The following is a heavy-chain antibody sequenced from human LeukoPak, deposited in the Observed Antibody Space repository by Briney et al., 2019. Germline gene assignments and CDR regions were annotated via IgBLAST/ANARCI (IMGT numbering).Heavy chain of an antibody. CDR2: IYSRGST. J-gene: IGHJ6*03. Sequence: SETLSLTCTVSGGSISSSNYYWGWIRQSPGKGLEWIGSIYSRGSTYYNPSLKSRVIVSSDMSKNQFSLMLNSVTAADTAVYYCARAPGYCSGGSCYRYYYYYMDVWGKGTTVTVSS. CDR1: GGSISSSNYY. D-gene: IGHD2-15*01. V-gene: IGHV4-39*07. CDR3: ARAPGYCSGGSCYRYYYYYMDV.